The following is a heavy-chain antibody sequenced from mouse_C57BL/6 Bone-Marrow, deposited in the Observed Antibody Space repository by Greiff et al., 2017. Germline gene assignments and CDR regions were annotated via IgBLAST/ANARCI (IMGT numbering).Heavy chain of an antibody. J-gene: IGHJ2*01. CDR3: AREYYGVDY. V-gene: IGHV3-6*01. D-gene: IGHD1-2*01. CDR2: ISYDGSN. Sequence: EVQVVESGPGLVKPSQSLSLTCSVTGYSITSGYYWNWIRQFPGNKLEWMGYISYDGSNNSNPSLKNRISITRDTSKNQFFLKLNSVTTEDTATYYCAREYYGVDYWGQGTTLTVSS. CDR1: GYSITSGYY.